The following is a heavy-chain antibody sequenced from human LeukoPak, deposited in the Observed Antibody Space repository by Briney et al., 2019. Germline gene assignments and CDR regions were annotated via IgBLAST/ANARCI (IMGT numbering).Heavy chain of an antibody. CDR1: GFTFSSYS. D-gene: IGHD7-27*01. J-gene: IGHJ6*03. V-gene: IGHV3-21*01. CDR3: ARDLGQYYYYYMDV. Sequence: GGSLRLSCAASGFTFSSYSMNWVRQAPGKGLEWVSSISSSSSYIYYADSVKGRFTISRDNAKNTLYLQMNSLRAEDTAVYYCARDLGQYYYYYMDVWGKGTTVTVSS. CDR2: ISSSSSYI.